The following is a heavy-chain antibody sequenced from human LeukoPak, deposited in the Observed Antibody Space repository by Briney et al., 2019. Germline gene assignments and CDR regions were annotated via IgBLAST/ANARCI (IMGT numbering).Heavy chain of an antibody. CDR1: GFYFEDYT. J-gene: IGHJ4*02. CDR2: ISMDGTNT. Sequence: GGSLRLSCAASGFYFEDYTMYWVRQVPAKGLEWVSIISMDGTNTYYAESVKGRFTISRDNSKNTLYLQMNSLRAEDTAVYYCAKTAGWTYSSAFDYWGQGTLVTVSS. CDR3: AKTAGWTYSSAFDY. V-gene: IGHV3-43*01. D-gene: IGHD6-19*01.